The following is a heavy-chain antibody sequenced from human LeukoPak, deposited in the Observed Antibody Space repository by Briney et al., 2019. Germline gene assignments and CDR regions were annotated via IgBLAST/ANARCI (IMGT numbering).Heavy chain of an antibody. J-gene: IGHJ4*02. D-gene: IGHD5-18*01. Sequence: GGSLRLSCAASGFTFSSYAMSWVRQAPGKGLEWVSGINGNGGSTYNADSVKGRFTISRDNSKNTLYLQMNSLRAEDTAVYYCAKDRRQLWASFDYWGQGTLVTVSS. CDR1: GFTFSSYA. CDR3: AKDRRQLWASFDY. V-gene: IGHV3-23*01. CDR2: INGNGGST.